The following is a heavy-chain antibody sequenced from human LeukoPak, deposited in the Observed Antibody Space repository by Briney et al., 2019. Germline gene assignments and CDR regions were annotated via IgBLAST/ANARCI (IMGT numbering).Heavy chain of an antibody. Sequence: SVKVSCKASGGTFSSYAISWVRQAPGQGLEWMGGIIPIFGTANYAQKFQGRVTITADESTSTAYMELSRLRSDDTAVYYCARARGDIVVVPAAIWFDPWGQGTLVTVSS. D-gene: IGHD2-2*01. CDR3: ARARGDIVVVPAAIWFDP. CDR2: IIPIFGTA. CDR1: GGTFSSYA. V-gene: IGHV1-69*13. J-gene: IGHJ5*02.